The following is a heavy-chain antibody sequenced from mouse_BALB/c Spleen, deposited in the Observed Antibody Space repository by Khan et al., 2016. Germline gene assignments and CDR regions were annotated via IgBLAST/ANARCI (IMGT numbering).Heavy chain of an antibody. V-gene: IGHV5-6-5*01. J-gene: IGHJ2*01. CDR2: ISSGGST. Sequence: EVELVESGGGLVKPGGSLKLSCAASGFTFSSYAMSWVRQTPEKRLEWVASISSGGSTYYPDSVKGRFTLSRDNARNILNLQMSSLRSEDPAMYYGAREDYGNDGDYFDYWGQGTTLTVSS. D-gene: IGHD2-2*01. CDR3: AREDYGNDGDYFDY. CDR1: GFTFSSYA.